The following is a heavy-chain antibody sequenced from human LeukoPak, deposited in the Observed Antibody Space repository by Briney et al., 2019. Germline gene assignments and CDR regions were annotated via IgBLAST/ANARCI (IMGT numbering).Heavy chain of an antibody. CDR1: GFTFSSYG. V-gene: IGHV3-33*01. D-gene: IGHD3-22*01. CDR3: AGLPEVTHYYDSSGYKDAFDI. J-gene: IGHJ3*02. CDR2: IWYDGSNK. Sequence: GRSLRLSCAASGFTFSSYGMHWVRQAPGKGLEWVAVIWYDGSNKYYADSVKGRFTISRDNSKNTLYLQMNSLRAEDTAVYYCAGLPEVTHYYDSSGYKDAFDIWGQGTMVTVSS.